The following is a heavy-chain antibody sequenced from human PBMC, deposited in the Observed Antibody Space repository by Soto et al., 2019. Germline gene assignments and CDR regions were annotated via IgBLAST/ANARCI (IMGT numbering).Heavy chain of an antibody. CDR1: GGTFSSYA. CDR2: IIPIFGTA. J-gene: IGHJ6*02. CDR3: ARDPGDCSSTSCYTGEYYYYYGMDV. D-gene: IGHD2-2*02. V-gene: IGHV1-69*13. Sequence: SVKVSGEASGGTFSSYAISWVRQAPGQGLEWMGGIIPIFGTANYAQKFQGRVTITADESTSTAYMELSSLRSEDTAVYYRARDPGDCSSTSCYTGEYYYYYGMDVWGQGTTVTVSS.